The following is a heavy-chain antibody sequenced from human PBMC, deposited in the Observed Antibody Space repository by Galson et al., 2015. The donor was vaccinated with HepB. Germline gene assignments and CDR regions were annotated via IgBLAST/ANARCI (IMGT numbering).Heavy chain of an antibody. J-gene: IGHJ3*02. Sequence: SVKVSCKASGFTFTSSAMQWVRQARGQRLEWIGWIVVGSGNTNYAQKFQERVTITRDMSTSTAYMELSSLRSEDTAVYYCAADGDGDYAFDIWGQGTMVTVSS. CDR1: GFTFTSSA. V-gene: IGHV1-58*02. CDR3: AADGDGDYAFDI. CDR2: IVVGSGNT. D-gene: IGHD4-17*01.